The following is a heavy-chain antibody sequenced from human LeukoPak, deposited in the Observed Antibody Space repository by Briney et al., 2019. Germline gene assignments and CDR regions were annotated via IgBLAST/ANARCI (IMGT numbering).Heavy chain of an antibody. D-gene: IGHD1-26*01. CDR3: ARGGTGATRDDTFDI. V-gene: IGHV3-21*01. Sequence: GGSLRVSCAASAFTFSSYSMNWVRQAPGRGLEWVSSISSGSGVIFYADSVKGRFTISRDNAKSSLYLQMNSLRAEDTAVYYCARGGTGATRDDTFDIWGPGAMVTVSA. J-gene: IGHJ3*02. CDR1: AFTFSSYS. CDR2: ISSGSGVI.